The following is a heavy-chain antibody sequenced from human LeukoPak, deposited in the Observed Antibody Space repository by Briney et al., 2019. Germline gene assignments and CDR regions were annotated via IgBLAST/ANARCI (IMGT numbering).Heavy chain of an antibody. V-gene: IGHV3-30*18. D-gene: IGHD5-18*01. CDR3: AKLRAMAV. CDR2: TSYDGSNN. CDR1: GFAFSIYG. Sequence: GGSLRLSCAASGFAFSIYGMQWVRQAPGKGLEWVAVTSYDGSNNHYADSVKGRFTISRDNSKNTLYLQMNGLRAEDTAVYYCAKLRAMAVWGQGTLVTVSS. J-gene: IGHJ4*02.